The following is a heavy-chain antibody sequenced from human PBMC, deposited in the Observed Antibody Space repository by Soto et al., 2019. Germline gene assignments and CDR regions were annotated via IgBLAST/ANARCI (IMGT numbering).Heavy chain of an antibody. CDR2: ISAYNGNT. CDR3: AREPPRYCSSTSCYAGSSDY. CDR1: GYTFTSYG. Sequence: GASVKVSCKASGYTFTSYGISWVRQAPGQGLEWMGWISAYNGNTNYAQKLQGRVTMTTDTSTSTAYMELRSLRSDDTAVYYCAREPPRYCSSTSCYAGSSDYWGQGTLVTLSS. V-gene: IGHV1-18*01. D-gene: IGHD2-2*01. J-gene: IGHJ4*02.